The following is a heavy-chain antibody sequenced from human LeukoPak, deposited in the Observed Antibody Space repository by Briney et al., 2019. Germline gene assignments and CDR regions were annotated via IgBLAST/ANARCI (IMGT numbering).Heavy chain of an antibody. CDR2: ISDSGDTT. Sequence: GGSLRLSCAASRFTFSTFVMNWVRQAPGKGLEWVSGISDSGDTTYYADSVKGRFTISRDNSKDTVHLQMNSLRAEDTAVYYCAKGGIAVASTSYYYYMDVWGKGTTVTSSS. V-gene: IGHV3-23*01. CDR1: RFTFSTFV. J-gene: IGHJ6*03. CDR3: AKGGIAVASTSYYYYMDV. D-gene: IGHD6-19*01.